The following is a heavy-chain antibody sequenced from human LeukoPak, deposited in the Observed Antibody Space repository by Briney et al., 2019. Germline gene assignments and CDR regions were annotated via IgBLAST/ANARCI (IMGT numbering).Heavy chain of an antibody. CDR3: AKSDFAVPGIFDY. CDR2: MNPNSGNT. V-gene: IGHV1-8*01. D-gene: IGHD1-26*01. CDR1: GYTFTSYD. J-gene: IGHJ4*02. Sequence: ASVKVSCKASGYTFTSYDINWVRQATGQGLEWMGWMNPNSGNTGYAQKFQGRVTMTRNTSISTAYMELSSLRSEDTAVYYCAKSDFAVPGIFDYWGQGTLVTVSS.